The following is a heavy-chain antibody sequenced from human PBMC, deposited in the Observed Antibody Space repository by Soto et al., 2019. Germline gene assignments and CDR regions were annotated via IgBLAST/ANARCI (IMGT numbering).Heavy chain of an antibody. D-gene: IGHD1-1*01. J-gene: IGHJ3*02. V-gene: IGHV4-39*01. Sequence: QLQLQESGPGLVKPSETLSLTCTVSGGSISSSSYYWGWIRQPPGKGLEWIGSIYYSGSTYYNPSLKSRVTISVDTSKNQFSLKLSSVTAADTAVYYCARQGVWNDGLDAFDIWGQGTMVTVSS. CDR2: IYYSGST. CDR3: ARQGVWNDGLDAFDI. CDR1: GGSISSSSYY.